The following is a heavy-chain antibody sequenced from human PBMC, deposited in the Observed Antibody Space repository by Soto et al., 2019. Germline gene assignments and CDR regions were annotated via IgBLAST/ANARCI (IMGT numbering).Heavy chain of an antibody. CDR2: ISGSGSDT. D-gene: IGHD4-17*01. J-gene: IGHJ3*01. CDR1: GFTFSTYA. Sequence: GGSLRLSCAASGFTFSTYAMSWVRQAPGKGLEWVSAISGSGSDTYHEDSVKGRFTIFRDNSISTLYLQMNSLRTEDTAVYYCAHPRGYGVFDAYDFWGQGAMVTVSS. V-gene: IGHV3-23*01. CDR3: AHPRGYGVFDAYDF.